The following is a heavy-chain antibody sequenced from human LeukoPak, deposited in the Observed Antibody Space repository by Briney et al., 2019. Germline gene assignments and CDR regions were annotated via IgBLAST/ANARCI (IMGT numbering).Heavy chain of an antibody. D-gene: IGHD3-10*01. CDR1: GRTLSNYG. V-gene: IGHV3-23*01. J-gene: IGHJ4*02. Sequence: GALSLSFAVAGRTLSNYGMSWVRPAPGKGRGGVAGLNGRGGGTNYPDSVQGRFTISRDNPKTTLYLQMTSLRAEDTAVYFCAKRGVVIRVFLVGFHKEAYYFDSWGQGALVTVSS. CDR3: AKRGVVIRVFLVGFHKEAYYFDS. CDR2: LNGRGGGT.